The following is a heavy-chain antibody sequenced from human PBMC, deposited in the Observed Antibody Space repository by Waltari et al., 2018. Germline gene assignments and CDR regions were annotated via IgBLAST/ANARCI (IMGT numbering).Heavy chain of an antibody. CDR3: ARDDRDGLPDYFDF. D-gene: IGHD2-8*01. CDR2: TSHYESHK. J-gene: IGHJ4*02. V-gene: IGHV3-30*01. Sequence: QVQLVESGGGVVQPGRSLRLSCAASGFTFSTYTMTWVRQAPGKGLEWLAVTSHYESHKYYADSVNGRFTISKDNSKNTLYLQMNSLSTEDTAMYYCARDDRDGLPDYFDFWGQGTLVTVSS. CDR1: GFTFSTYT.